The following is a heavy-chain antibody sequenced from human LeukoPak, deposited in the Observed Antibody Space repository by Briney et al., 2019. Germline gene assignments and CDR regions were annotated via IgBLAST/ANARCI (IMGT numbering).Heavy chain of an antibody. CDR2: ISYDGSNK. J-gene: IGHJ6*03. Sequence: GETLRLSCAASGFTFSSHGMNWVRQAPGKGLEWVAVISYDGSNKYYADSVKGRFTISRDNSKNTLYLQMNSLRAEDTAVYYCARAGGYSGYEPYYYYMDVWGKGTTVTVSS. CDR3: ARAGGYSGYEPYYYYMDV. V-gene: IGHV3-30*03. D-gene: IGHD5-12*01. CDR1: GFTFSSHG.